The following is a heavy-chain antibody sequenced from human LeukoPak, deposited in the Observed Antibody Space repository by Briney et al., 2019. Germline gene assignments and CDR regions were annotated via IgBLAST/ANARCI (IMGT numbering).Heavy chain of an antibody. V-gene: IGHV3-23*01. Sequence: PGGSLRLSCAASGFTFSSYAMSWVRQAPGKGLEWVSAICGSGGSTYYADSVKGRFTISRDNSKNTLYLQMNSLRAEDTAVYYCARDIAVARTVPLNWGQGTLVTVSS. CDR1: GFTFSSYA. D-gene: IGHD6-19*01. CDR3: ARDIAVARTVPLN. J-gene: IGHJ4*02. CDR2: ICGSGGST.